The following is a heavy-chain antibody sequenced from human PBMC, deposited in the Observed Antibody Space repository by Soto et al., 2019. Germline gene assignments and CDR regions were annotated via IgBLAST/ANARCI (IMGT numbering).Heavy chain of an antibody. CDR1: GDSISSGGHS. Sequence: QLQLQESGSGLVKPSQSLSLTCAVSGDSISSGGHSWSWIRQPPGQGLEWIGYIYPSGSTYYNPSLENRIPLSVDRPKSQVSLKLTSVTAADPAVYYCARRIAVRPRKNWFDPWGQGILVSVSS. J-gene: IGHJ5*02. CDR3: ARRIAVRPRKNWFDP. CDR2: IYPSGST. V-gene: IGHV4-30-2*01. D-gene: IGHD6-6*01.